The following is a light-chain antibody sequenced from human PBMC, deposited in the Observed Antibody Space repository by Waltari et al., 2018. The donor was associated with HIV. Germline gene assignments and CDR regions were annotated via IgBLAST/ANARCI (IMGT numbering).Light chain of an antibody. J-gene: IGLJ3*02. CDR3: WSYMSGGNWV. CDR2: STD. CDR1: PCSVSTSHC. Sequence: QTVVTPEPSFSVSPGGTVTLTCCLSPCSVSTSHCPHWYQQTPGQAPPMLIYSTDTRPSGVPDRFSGSKLGNKAAHTISGVQADDEADYYCWSYMSGGNWVFGGGTKLTVL. V-gene: IGLV8-61*01.